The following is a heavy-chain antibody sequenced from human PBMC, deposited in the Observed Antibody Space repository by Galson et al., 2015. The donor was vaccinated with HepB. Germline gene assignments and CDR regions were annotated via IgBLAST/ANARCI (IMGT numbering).Heavy chain of an antibody. D-gene: IGHD6-13*01. CDR2: ISYDGSNK. V-gene: IGHV3-30*18. Sequence: LRLSCAASGFTFSSYGMHWVRQAPGKGLEWVAVISYDGSNKYYADSVKGRFTISRDNSKNTLYLQMNSLRAEDTAVYYCAKDIAAADDAFDIWGQGTMVTVSS. CDR1: GFTFSSYG. CDR3: AKDIAAADDAFDI. J-gene: IGHJ3*02.